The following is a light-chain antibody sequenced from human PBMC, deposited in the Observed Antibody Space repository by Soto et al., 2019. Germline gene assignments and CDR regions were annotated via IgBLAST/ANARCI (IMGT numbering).Light chain of an antibody. CDR1: QYINTR. Sequence: EIVLTQSPATLSSFPGDRVTLSCRASQYINTRLAWYQHRPGQAPRLLIYQTSIRATGIPDRFSGSGSGTDFTLTISRLEPGDFAVYYCQHYDRSPLTFGQGTKVDIK. CDR3: QHYDRSPLT. J-gene: IGKJ1*01. CDR2: QTS. V-gene: IGKV3-20*01.